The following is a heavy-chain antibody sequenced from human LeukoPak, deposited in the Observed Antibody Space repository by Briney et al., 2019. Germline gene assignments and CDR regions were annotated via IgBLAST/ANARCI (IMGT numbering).Heavy chain of an antibody. D-gene: IGHD1-26*01. CDR2: ISSSSYI. V-gene: IGHV3-21*01. CDR1: GFTFSSYS. Sequence: GGSLRLSCAASGFTFSSYSMNWVRQAPGKGLEWVSSISSSSYIYYADSVKGRFTISRDNAKNSLYLQMNSLRAEDTAVYYCARGVGATIGVYFDYWGQGTLVTVSS. CDR3: ARGVGATIGVYFDY. J-gene: IGHJ4*02.